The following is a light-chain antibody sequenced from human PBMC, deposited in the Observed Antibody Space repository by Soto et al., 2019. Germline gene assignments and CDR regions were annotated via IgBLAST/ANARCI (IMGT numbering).Light chain of an antibody. CDR2: KDS. J-gene: IGLJ1*01. Sequence: LTQPPSVSVSPGQTARITCSGDALPKQYAYWYQQKPGQAPVLVIYKDSERPSGIPERFSGSGSGTTVTLTISGVQAEDEADYYCQSADSSGTSYVFGTGTKVTVL. CDR1: ALPKQY. V-gene: IGLV3-25*02. CDR3: QSADSSGTSYV.